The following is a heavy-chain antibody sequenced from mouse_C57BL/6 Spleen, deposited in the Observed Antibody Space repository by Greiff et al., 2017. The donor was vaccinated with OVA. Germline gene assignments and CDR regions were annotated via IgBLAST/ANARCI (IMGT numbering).Heavy chain of an antibody. CDR3: ARNWEETSYYFDY. CDR2: INPYNGGT. D-gene: IGHD4-1*01. J-gene: IGHJ2*01. Sequence: EVQLKESGPVLVKPGASVKMSCKASGYTFTDYYMNWVKQSHGKSLEWIGVINPYNGGTSYNQKFKGKATLTVDKSSSTAYMELNSLTSEDSAVYYCARNWEETSYYFDYWGQGTTLTVSS. V-gene: IGHV1-19*01. CDR1: GYTFTDYY.